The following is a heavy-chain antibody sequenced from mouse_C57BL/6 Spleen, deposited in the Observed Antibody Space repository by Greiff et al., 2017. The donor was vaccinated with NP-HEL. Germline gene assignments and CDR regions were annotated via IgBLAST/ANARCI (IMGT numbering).Heavy chain of an antibody. CDR2: INPSTGGT. V-gene: IGHV1-42*01. Sequence: EVQLQESGPELVKPGASVKISCKASGYSFTGYYMNWVKQSPEKSLEWIGEINPSTGGTTYNQKFKAKATLTVDKSSSTAYMQLKSLTSEDSAVYYCARGETAQATLFDYWGQGTTLTVSS. D-gene: IGHD3-2*02. CDR1: GYSFTGYY. J-gene: IGHJ2*01. CDR3: ARGETAQATLFDY.